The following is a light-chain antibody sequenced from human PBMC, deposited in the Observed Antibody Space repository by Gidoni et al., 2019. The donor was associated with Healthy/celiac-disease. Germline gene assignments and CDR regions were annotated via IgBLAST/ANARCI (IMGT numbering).Light chain of an antibody. CDR1: QSLLHSNGYYY. CDR3: MQALQTPRA. J-gene: IGKJ4*01. V-gene: IGKV2-28*01. CDR2: LGC. Sequence: IVMTQSPLLLPVTPGEPASISCRSSQSLLHSNGYYYLDWYLQKPGQSPQLLIYLGCNRASGVPDRFSGSGSGTDFTLKSSRVDAEDVGVYYCMQALQTPRAFGGGTKVEIK.